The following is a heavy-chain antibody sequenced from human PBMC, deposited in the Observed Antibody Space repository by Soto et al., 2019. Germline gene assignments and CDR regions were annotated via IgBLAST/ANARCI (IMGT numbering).Heavy chain of an antibody. CDR2: IDPSDSYT. CDR3: ARYELLATYYYYGMDV. V-gene: IGHV5-10-1*01. J-gene: IGHJ6*02. Sequence: GESLKISCRGSGYSFTSYWISWVRQMPGKGLEWMGRIDPSDSYTNYSPSFQGHVTISADKSISTAYLQWSSLKASDTAMYYCARYELLATYYYYGMDVWGQGTTVTVSS. D-gene: IGHD2-15*01. CDR1: GYSFTSYW.